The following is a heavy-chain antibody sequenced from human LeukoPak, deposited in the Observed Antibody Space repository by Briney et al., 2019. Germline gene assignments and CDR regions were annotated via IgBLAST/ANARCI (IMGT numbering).Heavy chain of an antibody. J-gene: IGHJ4*02. Sequence: PGGSLRLSCAASGFTFSSYAMIWVRQAPGKGLGWASAISGSGGSTYYADSVKGRFTISRDNSKNTLYLQMNSLRAEDTAVYYCAKDYFGYYYDSSGYYYAFDYWGQGTLVTVSS. CDR1: GFTFSSYA. V-gene: IGHV3-23*01. D-gene: IGHD3-22*01. CDR2: ISGSGGST. CDR3: AKDYFGYYYDSSGYYYAFDY.